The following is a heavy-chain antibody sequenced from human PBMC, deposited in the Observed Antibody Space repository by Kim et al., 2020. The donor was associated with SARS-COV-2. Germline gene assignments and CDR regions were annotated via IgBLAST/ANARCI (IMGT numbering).Heavy chain of an antibody. D-gene: IGHD6-19*01. V-gene: IGHV3-13*04. CDR2: IGTAGDT. J-gene: IGHJ4*02. CDR1: GFTFSSYD. Sequence: GGSLRLSCAASGFTFSSYDMHWVRQATGKGLEWVSTIGTAGDTYYPGSVKGRFTISRENAKNSLYLQMNSLRAGDTAVYYCARGAGSGWSDYWGQGTLVTVSS. CDR3: ARGAGSGWSDY.